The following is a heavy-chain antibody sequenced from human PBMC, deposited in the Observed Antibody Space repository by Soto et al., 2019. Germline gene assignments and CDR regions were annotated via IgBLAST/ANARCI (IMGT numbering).Heavy chain of an antibody. CDR1: GFSLSTTAEG. CDR3: AHGSCSSADCYPNPYLDY. Sequence: QITLKESGPTLVKPTQPLTLTCTFSGFSLSTTAEGVGWIRQPPGKALEWLALIYWDDDERYSPSLKSRLTITKDTSKNQVVLTTTNVDPVDTATYYCAHGSCSSADCYPNPYLDYWGQGILVTVSS. CDR2: IYWDDDE. J-gene: IGHJ4*02. D-gene: IGHD2-2*01. V-gene: IGHV2-5*02.